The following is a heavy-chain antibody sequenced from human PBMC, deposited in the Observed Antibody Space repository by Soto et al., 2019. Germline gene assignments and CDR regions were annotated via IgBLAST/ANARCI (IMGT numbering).Heavy chain of an antibody. Sequence: EVQLVESGGGLVQPGGSLRLSCAASGFTFSNYAMDWVRQAPGKGLEWVSYISSSSNTIYYADSVKGRFTISRDNAKSSLYLQMNSLRDEDTAVYYCVRDGSEYSGFDPDYWGQGTLVTVSS. J-gene: IGHJ4*02. V-gene: IGHV3-48*02. D-gene: IGHD5-12*01. CDR1: GFTFSNYA. CDR3: VRDGSEYSGFDPDY. CDR2: ISSSSNTI.